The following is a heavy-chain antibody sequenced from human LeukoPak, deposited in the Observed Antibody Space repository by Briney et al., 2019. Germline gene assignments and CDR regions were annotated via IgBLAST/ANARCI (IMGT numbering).Heavy chain of an antibody. CDR2: IKQDGSEK. D-gene: IGHD2-8*01. CDR1: GFTFSSYW. J-gene: IGHJ4*02. CDR3: ARMLVYDAGGEAFDC. V-gene: IGHV3-7*01. Sequence: PGGSLRLSCAASGFTFSSYWMSWVRQAPGKGLEWVANIKQDGSEKYYVDSVKGRFTISRDNAKNSLYLQMNSLRAEDTAVYFCARMLVYDAGGEAFDCWGQGTQVTVSS.